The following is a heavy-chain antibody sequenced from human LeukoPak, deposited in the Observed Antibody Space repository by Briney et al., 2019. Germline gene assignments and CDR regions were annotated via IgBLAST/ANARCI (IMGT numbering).Heavy chain of an antibody. Sequence: PSETLSLTCAVSGGSISSSDWWSWVRQPPGKGLEWIGEIYHSGSTNYNPSLKSRVTISVDTSKNQFSLKLSSVTAADTAVYYCARDLGYYDSSGYYYMTYFDYWGQGTLVTVSS. V-gene: IGHV4-4*02. CDR3: ARDLGYYDSSGYYYMTYFDY. CDR1: GGSISSSDW. CDR2: IYHSGST. J-gene: IGHJ4*02. D-gene: IGHD3-22*01.